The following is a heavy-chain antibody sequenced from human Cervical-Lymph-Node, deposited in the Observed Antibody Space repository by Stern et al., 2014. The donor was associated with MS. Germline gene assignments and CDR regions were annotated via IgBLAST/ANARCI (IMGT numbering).Heavy chain of an antibody. CDR1: GFTFSDYY. CDR2: ISSNDGTM. CDR3: ARDLYCSGGSCYYDYYYYGMDV. V-gene: IGHV3-11*01. J-gene: IGHJ6*02. Sequence: MQLVESGGGLVKPGGSLRLSCAASGFTFSDYYMSWIRQAPGKGLEWVSYISSNDGTMYYADPVKGRFTISRDNAKNSLYLQMNSLRAEDTAVYYCARDLYCSGGSCYYDYYYYGMDVWGQGTTVTVSS. D-gene: IGHD2-15*01.